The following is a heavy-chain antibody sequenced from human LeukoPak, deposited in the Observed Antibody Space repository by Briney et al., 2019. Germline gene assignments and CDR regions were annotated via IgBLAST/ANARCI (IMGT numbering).Heavy chain of an antibody. CDR3: ARGQFWSGYSI. Sequence: PSETLSLTCAVYGGSFSGYYRSWIRQPPGKGLEWIGEINHRRNTNYNPSLKSRVTMSVDTSKNQFSLNLSSVTAADTAVYYCARGQFWSGYSIWGQGTLVTVSS. CDR2: INHRRNT. V-gene: IGHV4-34*01. CDR1: GGSFSGYY. D-gene: IGHD3-3*02. J-gene: IGHJ4*02.